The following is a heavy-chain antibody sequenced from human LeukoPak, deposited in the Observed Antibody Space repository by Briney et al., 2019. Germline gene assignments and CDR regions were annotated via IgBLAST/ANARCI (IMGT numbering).Heavy chain of an antibody. CDR1: GGSFSGYY. D-gene: IGHD2-2*01. CDR3: ARGEFHCSSTSCYYYGMDV. V-gene: IGHV4-34*01. J-gene: IGHJ6*02. Sequence: SETLSLTCAVYGGSFSGYYWSWIRQPPGKGLEWIGEINHSGSTNYNPSLKSRVTISVATSKNKSSLKLSSVTAADTAVYYCARGEFHCSSTSCYYYGMDVWGQGTTVTVSS. CDR2: INHSGST.